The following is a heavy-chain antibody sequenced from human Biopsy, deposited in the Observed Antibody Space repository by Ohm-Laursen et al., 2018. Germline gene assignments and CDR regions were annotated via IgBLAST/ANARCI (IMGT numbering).Heavy chain of an antibody. CDR1: GVSISSYF. CDR2: VSCSGNT. J-gene: IGHJ4*02. CDR3: AAYYYDSSGYFYAFHY. Sequence: GTLSLTCPVSGVSISSYFWSWIRQPLGKGLEWIGYVSCSGNTKYNPSLKSRVIISADTSKNQFSLKLSSVTAADTAMYYCAAYYYDSSGYFYAFHYWGQGTLVTVSS. D-gene: IGHD3-22*01. V-gene: IGHV4-59*08.